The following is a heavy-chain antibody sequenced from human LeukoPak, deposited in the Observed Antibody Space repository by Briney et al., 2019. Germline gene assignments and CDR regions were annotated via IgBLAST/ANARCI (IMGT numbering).Heavy chain of an antibody. CDR2: IYPGDSDT. D-gene: IGHD5-24*01. Sequence: GESLKISCKGSGYSFTSYWIGWVRQMPGKGLEWMGIIYPGDSDTRYSPSFQGQVTISADKSISTAYLQWSSLKASDTAMYYCARFRIEMATLRPMDRNYFDYWGQGTLVTVSS. CDR3: ARFRIEMATLRPMDRNYFDY. CDR1: GYSFTSYW. V-gene: IGHV5-51*01. J-gene: IGHJ4*02.